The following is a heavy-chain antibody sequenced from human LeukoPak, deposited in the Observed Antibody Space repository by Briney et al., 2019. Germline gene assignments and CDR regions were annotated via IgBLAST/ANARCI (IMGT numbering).Heavy chain of an antibody. CDR3: ARHDSSGTIDY. D-gene: IGHD3-22*01. J-gene: IGHJ4*02. CDR1: GGSFSGYY. Sequence: SETLSLTCAVYGGSFSGYYWSWIRQPPGKGLEWIGEINHSGSTNYNPSLKSRVTIPVDTSKNQFSLKLSSVTAADTAVYYCARHDSSGTIDYWGQGTLVTVSS. CDR2: INHSGST. V-gene: IGHV4-34*01.